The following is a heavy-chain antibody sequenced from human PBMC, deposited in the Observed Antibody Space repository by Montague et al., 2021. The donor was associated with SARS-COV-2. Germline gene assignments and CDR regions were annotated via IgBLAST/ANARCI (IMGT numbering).Heavy chain of an antibody. J-gene: IGHJ5*02. V-gene: IGHV3-23*03. CDR3: AKAIGVTTVTRALGS. D-gene: IGHD4-17*01. Sequence: SLRLSCAASGFTFSGYAMSWVRQAPGKGLEWVSVIYSGGSSTDYADSVKGRFTISRDNDKKTVFLQMNSLRAEDTAVYYCAKAIGVTTVTRALGSWGQGTRVTVSS. CDR2: IYSGGSST. CDR1: GFTFSGYA.